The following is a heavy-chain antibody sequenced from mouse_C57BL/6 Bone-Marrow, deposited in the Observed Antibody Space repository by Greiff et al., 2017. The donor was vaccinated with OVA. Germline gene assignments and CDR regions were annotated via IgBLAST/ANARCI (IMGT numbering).Heavy chain of an antibody. Sequence: EVQVVESGGGLVKPGGSLKLSCAASGFTFSSYAMSWVRQTPEKRLEWVATISDGGSYTYYPDNVKGRFTISRDNAKNNLYLQMSHLKSEDTAMYYCARDARSYYGSSYAMDYWGQGTSVTVSS. CDR2: ISDGGSYT. CDR3: ARDARSYYGSSYAMDY. V-gene: IGHV5-4*01. CDR1: GFTFSSYA. D-gene: IGHD1-1*01. J-gene: IGHJ4*01.